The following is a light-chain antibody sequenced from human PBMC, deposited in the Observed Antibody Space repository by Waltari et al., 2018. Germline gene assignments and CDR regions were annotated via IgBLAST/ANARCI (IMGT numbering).Light chain of an antibody. CDR2: DDR. CDR1: TMRSYS. V-gene: IGLV3-21*03. Sequence: SYVVTQSPSVSVAPGTTAKIPCGGDTMRSYSVHWYQQKAGQAPVLVVYDDRDRPSGVPERFSGSNSGNTATLTISRVEAGDEADYYCQVWNGGNDHDFVFGSGT. CDR3: QVWNGGNDHDFV. J-gene: IGLJ1*01.